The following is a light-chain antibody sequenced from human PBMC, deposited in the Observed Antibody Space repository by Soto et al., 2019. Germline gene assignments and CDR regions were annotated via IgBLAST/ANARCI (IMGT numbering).Light chain of an antibody. CDR2: GVS. CDR1: QKVHSTY. CDR3: QTYDNSVWP. Sequence: EIVLTQSPGTLSLSPGERATLSCRASQKVHSTYLVWYQHKPGQAPRVLIYGVSTRAAGIPDRFIGSGSGKDFTLTINRLEPEDFAVYYCQTYDNSVWPFGKGTKVQI. J-gene: IGKJ1*01. V-gene: IGKV3-20*01.